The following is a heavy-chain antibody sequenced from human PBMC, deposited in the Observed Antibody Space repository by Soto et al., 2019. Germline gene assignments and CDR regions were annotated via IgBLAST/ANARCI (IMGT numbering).Heavy chain of an antibody. J-gene: IGHJ4*02. D-gene: IGHD2-2*01. CDR1: GFTFSSYA. CDR2: ISYDGSNT. V-gene: IGHV3-30-3*01. Sequence: QVQLVESGGGVVQPGRSLRLSCAASGFTFSSYAMHWVHQAPGKGLEWVALISYDGSNTYYADSVKGRFTISRDNSKNTLYLQMNSLRTEDTAVYYCGRCSSTSCHLGADYWGQGTLVTVSS. CDR3: GRCSSTSCHLGADY.